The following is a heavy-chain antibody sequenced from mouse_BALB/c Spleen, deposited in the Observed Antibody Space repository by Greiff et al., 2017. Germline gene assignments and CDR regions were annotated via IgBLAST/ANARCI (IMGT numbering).Heavy chain of an antibody. V-gene: IGHV2-9-2*01. Sequence: VQVVESGPGLAAPSQSLSITCTVSGFSLTSYDISWVRQPPGKGLEWLGVIWTGGGTNYNSDFMSRLSISKDNSKSQVFLQMNSLQTDDTAIYYCVRYNKDDVGAMDYWGQGTSVTVAS. CDR2: IWTGGGT. J-gene: IGHJ4*01. D-gene: IGHD1-3*01. CDR1: GFSLTSYD. CDR3: VRYNKDDVGAMDY.